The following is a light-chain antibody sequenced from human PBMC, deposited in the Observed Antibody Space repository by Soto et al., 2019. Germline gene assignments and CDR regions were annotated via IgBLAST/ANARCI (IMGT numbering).Light chain of an antibody. V-gene: IGKV1-5*01. CDR2: DAS. CDR1: QTVSSW. CDR3: QQYYNYST. J-gene: IGKJ1*01. Sequence: DIQMTQSPSTLPASVGDRVTITCRASQTVSSWLAWYQQKPGKAPDLLIYDASRLAGGVPSRFSGSESGTEFPPTSGRLQPDDSATYFCQQYYNYSTFGQGTIVDIK.